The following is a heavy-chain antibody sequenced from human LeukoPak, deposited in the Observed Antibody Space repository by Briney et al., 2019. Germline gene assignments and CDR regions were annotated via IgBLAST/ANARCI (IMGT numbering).Heavy chain of an antibody. V-gene: IGHV4-39*07. CDR1: GGSISSSSYY. J-gene: IGHJ6*03. CDR2: IYYSGST. D-gene: IGHD1-1*01. Sequence: SETLSLTCTVSGGSISSSSYYWGWIRQPPGKGLEWIGSIYYSGSTYYNPSLKSRVTISVDTSKNQFSLKLSSVTAADTAVYYCARDLAATGTWGYYYYYMDVWGKGTTVTISS. CDR3: ARDLAATGTWGYYYYYMDV.